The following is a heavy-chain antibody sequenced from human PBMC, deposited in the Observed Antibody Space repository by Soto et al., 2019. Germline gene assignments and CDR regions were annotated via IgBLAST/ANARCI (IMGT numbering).Heavy chain of an antibody. CDR1: GGSISSSSYY. J-gene: IGHJ6*02. CDR3: ARGYVDTASRKAYYYYGMDV. D-gene: IGHD5-18*01. V-gene: IGHV4-39*01. CDR2: IYYSGST. Sequence: QLQLQESGPGLVKPSETLSLTCTVSGGSISSSSYYWGWIRQPPGKGLEWIGSIYYSGSTYYNPSLKSRVTTSVDTSKNQFTLKLSSVTAADTAVYYCARGYVDTASRKAYYYYGMDVWGQGTTVTVSS.